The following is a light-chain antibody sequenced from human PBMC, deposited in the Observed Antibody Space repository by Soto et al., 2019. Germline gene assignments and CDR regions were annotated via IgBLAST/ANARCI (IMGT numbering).Light chain of an antibody. V-gene: IGKV3-20*01. Sequence: EIVLTQSPGTLSLSPGERLSLSCRSSQRVRRYLSWYQHKPGQAPMLLIYAASNRATGIPDRFSGSGSGTDFTLTITRLEPEDVAVYYCQQYNSAPRTFGQGTKVEIK. J-gene: IGKJ1*01. CDR1: QRVRRY. CDR3: QQYNSAPRT. CDR2: AAS.